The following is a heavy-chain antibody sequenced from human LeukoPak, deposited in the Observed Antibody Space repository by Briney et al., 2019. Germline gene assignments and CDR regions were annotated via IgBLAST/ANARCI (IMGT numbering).Heavy chain of an antibody. CDR3: ARVRYNWNSNWFDP. Sequence: PGGSLRLSCSASGFPFNTYAIHWVRQAPGKGLEWVSAISGSGGSTYYADSVKGRFTISRDNSKNTLYLQMNSLRAEDTAVYYCARVRYNWNSNWFDPWGQGTLVTVSS. V-gene: IGHV3-23*01. CDR2: ISGSGGST. CDR1: GFPFNTYA. D-gene: IGHD1-7*01. J-gene: IGHJ5*02.